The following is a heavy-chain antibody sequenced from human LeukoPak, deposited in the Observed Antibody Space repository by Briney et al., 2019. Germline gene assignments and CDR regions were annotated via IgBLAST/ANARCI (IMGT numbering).Heavy chain of an antibody. CDR3: ARDSDKEWTYDY. V-gene: IGHV4-39*07. D-gene: IGHD3-3*01. CDR2: IYYSGNT. J-gene: IGHJ4*02. CDR1: GGSISSSSYY. Sequence: SEALSLTCTVSGGSISSSSYYWGWIRQPPGKGLEWIGNIYYSGNTYYNPSLKSRVTISVDTSKNQFSLKLSSVTAADTAVYYCARDSDKEWTYDYWGQGTLVTVSS.